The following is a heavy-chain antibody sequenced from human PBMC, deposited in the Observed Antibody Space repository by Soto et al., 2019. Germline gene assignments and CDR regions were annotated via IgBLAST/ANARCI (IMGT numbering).Heavy chain of an antibody. D-gene: IGHD3-10*01. J-gene: IGHJ6*02. CDR2: IYYSGST. V-gene: IGHV4-30-4*01. CDR1: GGSISSGDYY. CDR3: ARDPRPFYGSGSYYYYGMDV. Sequence: QVQLQESGPGLVKPSQTLSLTCTVSGGSISSGDYYWSWIRQPPGKGLEWIGYIYYSGSTYYNPSLKSRVTISVDTSKNQCSLKLSSVTAADTAVYYCARDPRPFYGSGSYYYYGMDVWGQGTTVTVSS.